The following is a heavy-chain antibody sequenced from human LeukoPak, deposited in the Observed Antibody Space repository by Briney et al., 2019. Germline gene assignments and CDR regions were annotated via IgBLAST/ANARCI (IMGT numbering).Heavy chain of an antibody. D-gene: IGHD4-11*01. V-gene: IGHV1-8*01. J-gene: IGHJ4*02. CDR2: MTPNSGNT. CDR3: ARARYCHYRFDN. CDR1: GYTFTSYG. Sequence: ASVKVSCKASGYTFTSYGISWVRQATGQGLEWMGCMTPNSGNTGEAQKFQGTVTMTRNTSISPVYMELPSLRAEDTAVYYCARARYCHYRFDNWGKGTLVTVSS.